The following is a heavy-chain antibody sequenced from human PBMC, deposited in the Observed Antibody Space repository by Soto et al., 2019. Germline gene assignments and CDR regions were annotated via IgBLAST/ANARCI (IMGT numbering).Heavy chain of an antibody. CDR3: ARGRILRFLEWSPPYYGMDV. CDR1: GGSFSGYY. J-gene: IGHJ6*02. Sequence: KLRETLSLTCAVYGGSFSGYYWSWIRQPPGKGLEWIGEINHSGSTNYNPSLKSRVTISVDTSKNQFSLKLSSVTAADTAVYYCARGRILRFLEWSPPYYGMDVWGQGTTVTVSS. V-gene: IGHV4-34*01. D-gene: IGHD3-3*01. CDR2: INHSGST.